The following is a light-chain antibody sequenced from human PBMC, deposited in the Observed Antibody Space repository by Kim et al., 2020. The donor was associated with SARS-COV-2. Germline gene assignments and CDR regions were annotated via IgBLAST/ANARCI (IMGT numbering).Light chain of an antibody. CDR3: QKYNSAPYT. V-gene: IGKV1-27*01. CDR2: AAS. Sequence: ASVGYRDTITCRARQGIGNYLAWYQQKPGKGPDLLIYAASTLQSGVPSRFSGSGSGTDFTLTISSLQPEDVATYYCQKYNSAPYTFGQGTKLEI. J-gene: IGKJ2*01. CDR1: QGIGNY.